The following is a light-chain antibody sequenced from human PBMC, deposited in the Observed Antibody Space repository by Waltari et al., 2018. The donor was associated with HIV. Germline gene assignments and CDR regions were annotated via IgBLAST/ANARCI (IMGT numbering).Light chain of an antibody. CDR1: ALPNQY. V-gene: IGLV3-25*02. Sequence: SYELTQPPSLSVSPGRPASITCSGDALPNQYAYWYQQKAGQAPVLIIYKDSERPSGIPERFSGSSSGTTVTLTISGVQAEDEADYYCQSYDTRLSGSVFGGGTKLTVL. CDR2: KDS. J-gene: IGLJ3*02. CDR3: QSYDTRLSGSV.